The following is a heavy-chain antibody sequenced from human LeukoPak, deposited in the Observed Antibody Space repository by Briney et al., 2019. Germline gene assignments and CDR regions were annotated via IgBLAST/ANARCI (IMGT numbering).Heavy chain of an antibody. J-gene: IGHJ4*02. CDR3: ASPRGRRYSYDPSDFDY. CDR2: ISYDGSNK. Sequence: PGRSLRLSCAASGFTFSSYAMHWVRQAPGKGLEWVAVISYDGSNKYYADSVKGRFTISRDNSKNTLYLQMNSLRAEDTAVYYCASPRGRRYSYDPSDFDYWGQGTLVTVSS. D-gene: IGHD5-18*01. CDR1: GFTFSSYA. V-gene: IGHV3-30-3*01.